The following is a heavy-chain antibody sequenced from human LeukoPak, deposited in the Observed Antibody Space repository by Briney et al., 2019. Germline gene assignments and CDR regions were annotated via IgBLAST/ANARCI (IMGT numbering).Heavy chain of an antibody. CDR3: ARVIGTYYYGSGSYGGAFDY. J-gene: IGHJ4*02. CDR2: ISAYNGNT. D-gene: IGHD3-10*01. CDR1: GYTFTSYG. V-gene: IGHV1-18*01. Sequence: ASVKVSCKASGYTFTSYGISWVRQAPGQGLEWMGWISAYNGNTNYAQKLQGRVTMTTDTSTSTAYMELRSLRSDDTALYYCARVIGTYYYGSGSYGGAFDYWGQGTLVTVSS.